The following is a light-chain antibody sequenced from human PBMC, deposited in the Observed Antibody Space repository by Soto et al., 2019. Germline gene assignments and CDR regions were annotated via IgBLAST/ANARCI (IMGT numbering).Light chain of an antibody. CDR1: QRVTSNY. Sequence: PGEGATLSCEASQRVTSNYSAWYQQKPGQAPRLLIYDASKRATGIPARFSGSGFGTDFTLTISSLEPEDFAVYYCQQRSKWRTFGQGTKVDIK. CDR3: QQRSKWRT. V-gene: IGKV3-11*01. J-gene: IGKJ1*01. CDR2: DAS.